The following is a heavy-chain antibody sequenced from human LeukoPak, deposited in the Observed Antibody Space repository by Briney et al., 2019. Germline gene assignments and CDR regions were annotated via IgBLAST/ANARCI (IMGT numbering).Heavy chain of an antibody. D-gene: IGHD6-13*01. CDR2: IREDGSEK. CDR1: GFTFSNYW. CDR3: ASGRQLGY. Sequence: GGSLRLSCAASGFTFSNYWMSWVRQAPGKGLEWVANIREDGSEKYYVDSVKGRFTISRDNARSSLYLQMNSLRAEDTAVYYCASGRQLGYWGQGTLVTVSS. J-gene: IGHJ4*02. V-gene: IGHV3-7*01.